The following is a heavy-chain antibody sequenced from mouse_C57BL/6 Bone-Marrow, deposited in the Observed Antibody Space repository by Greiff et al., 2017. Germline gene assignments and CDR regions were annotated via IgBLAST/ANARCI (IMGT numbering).Heavy chain of an antibody. CDR1: GYTFTDYE. CDR2: IDPETGGT. V-gene: IGHV1-15*01. D-gene: IGHD1-1*01. J-gene: IGHJ3*01. Sequence: VQLQQSGAELVRPGASVTLSCKASGYTFTDYEMHWVKQTPVHGLEWIGAIDPETGGTASNQKFKGKAILTADKSSSTAYMELRSLTSEDSAVYYCTPLYYGSTPWFAYWGQGTLVTVSA. CDR3: TPLYYGSTPWFAY.